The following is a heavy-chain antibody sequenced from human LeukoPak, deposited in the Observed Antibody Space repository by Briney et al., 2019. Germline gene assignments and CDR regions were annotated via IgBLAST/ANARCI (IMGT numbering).Heavy chain of an antibody. Sequence: ASVKVSCKASGYTFTSYGISWVRQAPGQGLEWMGWISAYNGNTNYAQKLQGRVTMTTDTSTSTAYMELSSLRSEDTAVYYCARDAPPRYCSGGSCYSGYYYYGMDVWGQGTTVTVSS. D-gene: IGHD2-15*01. CDR2: ISAYNGNT. CDR3: ARDAPPRYCSGGSCYSGYYYYGMDV. J-gene: IGHJ6*02. V-gene: IGHV1-18*01. CDR1: GYTFTSYG.